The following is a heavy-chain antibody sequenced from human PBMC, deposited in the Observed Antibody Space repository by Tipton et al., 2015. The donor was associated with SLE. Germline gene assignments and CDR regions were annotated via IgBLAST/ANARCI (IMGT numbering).Heavy chain of an antibody. V-gene: IGHV4-30-4*08. J-gene: IGHJ4*02. CDR3: ARARRTTSSHFDY. D-gene: IGHD1-14*01. Sequence: LRLSCTVSGDSISNGDDYWSWIRQPPGKGLEWIGRIYFPGRTYYNPSVTSRVTIALDTSKNEFSLEMTSVTTADTGVYYCARARRTTSSHFDYWGQGTLVTVSS. CDR1: GDSISNGDDY. CDR2: IYFPGRT.